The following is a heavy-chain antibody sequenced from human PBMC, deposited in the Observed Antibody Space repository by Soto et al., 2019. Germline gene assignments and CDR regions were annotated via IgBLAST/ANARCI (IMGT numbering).Heavy chain of an antibody. Sequence: ASVKVSCKASGGTFSSYAISWVRQAPGQGLEWMGGIIPIFGTANYAQKFQGRVTITTDESTSTAYMELSSLRSEDTAVYYCARDPGYSYGYYRSPAYWGQGTLVTVSS. J-gene: IGHJ4*02. CDR1: GGTFSSYA. CDR3: ARDPGYSYGYYRSPAY. CDR2: IIPIFGTA. D-gene: IGHD5-18*01. V-gene: IGHV1-69*05.